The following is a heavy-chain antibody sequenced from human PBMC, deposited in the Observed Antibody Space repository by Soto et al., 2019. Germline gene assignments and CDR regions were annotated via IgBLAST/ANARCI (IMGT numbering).Heavy chain of an antibody. CDR2: IWYDGSNK. D-gene: IGHD6-6*01. J-gene: IGHJ4*02. CDR3: ARSEQLIYYFDY. CDR1: GFTFSSYG. Sequence: QVQLVESGGGVVQPGRSLRLSCAASGFTFSSYGMHWVRQAPGKGLEWVAVIWYDGSNKYYADSVKGRFTISRDNSKNTLDLQMNSLRAEDTAVYYCARSEQLIYYFDYWGQGTLVTVSS. V-gene: IGHV3-33*01.